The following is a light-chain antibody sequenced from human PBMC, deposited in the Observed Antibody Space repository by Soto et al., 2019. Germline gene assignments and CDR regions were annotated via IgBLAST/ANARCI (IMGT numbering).Light chain of an antibody. CDR3: QSYDSSLSVVV. CDR1: SSKIGAGYD. Sequence: QSVLTQPPSVSGAPGQRVTISCTGSSSKIGAGYDVHWYQQLPGTAPKLLIYGNSNRPSGVPDRFSGSKSGTSASLAITGLQAEDEADYYCQSYDSSLSVVVFGGGTQLTVL. J-gene: IGLJ2*01. CDR2: GNS. V-gene: IGLV1-40*01.